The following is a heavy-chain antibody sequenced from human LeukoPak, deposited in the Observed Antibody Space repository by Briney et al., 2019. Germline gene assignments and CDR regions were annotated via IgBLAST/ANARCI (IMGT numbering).Heavy chain of an antibody. Sequence: SETLSLTCTVSAGSISNYYWSWIRQPPGKGLEWIGYISYSGSTNYNPSLKSRVTISVDTSRNQFSLKLSSVTAADTAVYYCARLGPAAGTSFDYWGQGTLVTVSS. CDR3: ARLGPAAGTSFDY. J-gene: IGHJ4*02. CDR1: AGSISNYY. V-gene: IGHV4-59*08. D-gene: IGHD6-13*01. CDR2: ISYSGST.